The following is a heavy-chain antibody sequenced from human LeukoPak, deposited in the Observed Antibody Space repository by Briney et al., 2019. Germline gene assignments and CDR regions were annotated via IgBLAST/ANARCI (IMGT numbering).Heavy chain of an antibody. D-gene: IGHD3-10*01. V-gene: IGHV1-2*02. CDR1: GYTFTGYY. Sequence: ASVKVSCKASGYTFTGYYMHWVRQAPGQGLEWMGWINPNSGGTNYAQKFQGRVTMTRDTSISTANMELSRLRSDDTAVYYCARDVWSYYGSGSYPDYYYYYMDVWGKGTTVTVSS. CDR3: ARDVWSYYGSGSYPDYYYYYMDV. J-gene: IGHJ6*03. CDR2: INPNSGGT.